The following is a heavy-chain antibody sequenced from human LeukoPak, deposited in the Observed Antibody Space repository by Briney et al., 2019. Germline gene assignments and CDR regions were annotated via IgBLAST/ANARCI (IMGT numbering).Heavy chain of an antibody. J-gene: IGHJ6*03. Sequence: PSEALSLTRTVSGGSISSYYWSWIRQPPGKGLEWIGYIYYSGSTNYNPSLKSRVTISVDTSKNQFSLKLSSVTAADTAVYYCARVDTAMVHYYYYYYMDVWGKGTTVTVSS. V-gene: IGHV4-59*01. CDR3: ARVDTAMVHYYYYYYMDV. CDR1: GGSISSYY. D-gene: IGHD5-18*01. CDR2: IYYSGST.